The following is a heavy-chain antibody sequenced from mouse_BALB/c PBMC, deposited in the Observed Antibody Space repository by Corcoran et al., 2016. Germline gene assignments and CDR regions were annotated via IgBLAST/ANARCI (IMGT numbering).Heavy chain of an antibody. D-gene: IGHD1-1*02. CDR3: ASGGNYGGFAY. Sequence: EAQLQQSGAVLVKPGASVKLSCTASGFNIKDTYMHWGKQRPEQGLEWIGRIDPANGNTKYDPKFQGKATITADTSSNTVYLQLSSLTSEDTAVYYCASGGNYGGFAYWGQGTLVTVSA. V-gene: IGHV14-3*02. CDR2: IDPANGNT. CDR1: GFNIKDTY. J-gene: IGHJ3*01.